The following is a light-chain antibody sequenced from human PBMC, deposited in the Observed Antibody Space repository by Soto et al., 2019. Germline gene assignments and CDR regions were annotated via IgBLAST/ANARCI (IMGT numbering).Light chain of an antibody. Sequence: DIQMTQSPSTLSGSVGDRVSITFRASQSISSYLNWYQQKPGKAPKLMIFAASSLQSGVPSRFSGSGSGTDFTLTISSLQPEDFATYYCQQSYSTPPTFGGGTKVDIK. V-gene: IGKV1-39*01. J-gene: IGKJ4*01. CDR1: QSISSY. CDR3: QQSYSTPPT. CDR2: AAS.